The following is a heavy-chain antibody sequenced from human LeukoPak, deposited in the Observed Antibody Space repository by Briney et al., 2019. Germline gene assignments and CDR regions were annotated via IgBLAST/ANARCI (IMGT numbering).Heavy chain of an antibody. Sequence: GGSLRLSCAASGFTFSSYSMNWVRQAPGKGLEWVSSISSSSSYIYYADSVKGRFTISRDNAKNSLYLQMNSLRAEDTAVYYCARDGSRWRYYGMDVWGQGTTVTVSS. D-gene: IGHD5-24*01. V-gene: IGHV3-21*01. CDR1: GFTFSSYS. J-gene: IGHJ6*02. CDR3: ARDGSRWRYYGMDV. CDR2: ISSSSSYI.